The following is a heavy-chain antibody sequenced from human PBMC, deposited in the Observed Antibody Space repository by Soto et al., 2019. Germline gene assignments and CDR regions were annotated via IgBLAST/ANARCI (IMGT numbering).Heavy chain of an antibody. Sequence: QVQLVESGGGVVQPGRSLRLSCAASGFTFSSYGMHWVRQAPGKGLEWVAVIWYDGSNKYYADSVKGRFTISRDNSKNSLYLKTNSLGAADTAVYYCARDGYGFDYWGQGTLVTVSS. V-gene: IGHV3-33*01. J-gene: IGHJ4*02. CDR2: IWYDGSNK. CDR3: ARDGYGFDY. D-gene: IGHD5-12*01. CDR1: GFTFSSYG.